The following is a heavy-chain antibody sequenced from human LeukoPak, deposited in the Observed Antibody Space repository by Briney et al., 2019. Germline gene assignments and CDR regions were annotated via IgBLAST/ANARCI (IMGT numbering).Heavy chain of an antibody. CDR2: IRDSGEA. J-gene: IGHJ5*02. V-gene: IGHV3-66*03. CDR1: GFRVSDYY. CDR3: ARDRAANQDWVEFDP. Sequence: PEGSLRLSCAVSGFRVSDYYMSWVRQAPGKGREWVGLIRDSGEAFYADFARGRFAISRDESENTFYLQMNSLRVEETAVYFCARDRAANQDWVEFDPWGEGAPVIVSS. D-gene: IGHD3/OR15-3a*01.